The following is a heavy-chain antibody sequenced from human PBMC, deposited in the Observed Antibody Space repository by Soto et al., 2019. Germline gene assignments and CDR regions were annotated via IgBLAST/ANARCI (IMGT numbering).Heavy chain of an antibody. V-gene: IGHV4-59*01. CDR3: ARDLEGSGPPSAGWFDP. CDR1: GGSISSYY. CDR2: IYYSGST. Sequence: SETLSLTCTVSGGSISSYYWSWIRQPPGKGLEWIGYIYYSGSTNYNPSLKSRVTISVDTSKNQFSLKLSSVTTADTAMYYCARDLEGSGPPSAGWFDPWGQGTLVTVSS. D-gene: IGHD3-10*01. J-gene: IGHJ5*02.